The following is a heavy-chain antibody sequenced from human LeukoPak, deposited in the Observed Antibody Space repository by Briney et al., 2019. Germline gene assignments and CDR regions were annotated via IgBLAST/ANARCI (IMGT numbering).Heavy chain of an antibody. CDR1: GYTFTGYY. Sequence: ASVKVSCKASGYTFTGYYMHWVRQAPGQGLEWMGWINPNSGGTNYAQKFQGRVTMTRDTSISTAYMELSRLRSDDTAVYYCARDYYYDSSGSPTEVDYWGQGTLVTVSS. CDR2: INPNSGGT. J-gene: IGHJ4*02. V-gene: IGHV1-2*02. D-gene: IGHD3-22*01. CDR3: ARDYYYDSSGSPTEVDY.